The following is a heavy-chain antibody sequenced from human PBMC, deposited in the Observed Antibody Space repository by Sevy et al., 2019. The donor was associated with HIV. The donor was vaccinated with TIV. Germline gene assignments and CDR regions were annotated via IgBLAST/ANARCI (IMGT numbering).Heavy chain of an antibody. Sequence: GGSLRLSCVDSGFTFSSFSMNWVRQAPGKGLEWVSSISSGSTYIYYADSVRGRFTISRDNAKKSLYLQMNSLRADDTAVYYCARDRDGSGSSGGYGMDVWGQGTTVTASS. CDR2: ISSGSTYI. CDR1: GFTFSSFS. J-gene: IGHJ6*02. D-gene: IGHD3-10*01. V-gene: IGHV3-21*01. CDR3: ARDRDGSGSSGGYGMDV.